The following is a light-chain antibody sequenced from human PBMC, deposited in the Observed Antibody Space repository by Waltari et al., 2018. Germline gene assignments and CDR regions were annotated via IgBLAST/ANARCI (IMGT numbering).Light chain of an antibody. CDR3: QQYNNWPPGT. CDR1: PSIGSS. Sequence: ETVVTQSPGTLSVSPGERAPLSCRTSPSIGSSLAWYQQKPGQSPRLLIYHASTRATGIPARFSGSGSETEFTLTISSLQSEDSAVYYCQQYNNWPPGTFGQGTRVEV. CDR2: HAS. J-gene: IGKJ1*01. V-gene: IGKV3D-15*01.